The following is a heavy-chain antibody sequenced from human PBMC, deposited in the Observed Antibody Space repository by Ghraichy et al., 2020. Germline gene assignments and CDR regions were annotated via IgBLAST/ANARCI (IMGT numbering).Heavy chain of an antibody. J-gene: IGHJ3*02. CDR3: AGLDPDDFNI. Sequence: SLRLSCACSGFTFSNYAMSWVRQAPGKGLEWVSVTSGTAASTYYADSVKGRFTISRDNWRNMLYLQMNSLRGEDTAVYYCAGLDPDDFNIWGQGTVVTVSS. CDR2: TSGTAAST. V-gene: IGHV3-23*01. D-gene: IGHD1-1*01. CDR1: GFTFSNYA.